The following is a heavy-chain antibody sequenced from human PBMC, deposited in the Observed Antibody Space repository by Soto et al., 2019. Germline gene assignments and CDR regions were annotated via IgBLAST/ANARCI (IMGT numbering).Heavy chain of an antibody. D-gene: IGHD1-26*01. CDR3: ARHGRSYYQFDY. Sequence: GGSLRLSCAASGFTVSSNYMSWVRQAPGKGLEWVSLIQSGGSTYYAGSVKGRFTISRDNSKNTLFLQMNSLRAEDTAVYYCARHGRSYYQFDYWGQGTLVTVSS. V-gene: IGHV3-66*04. CDR2: IQSGGST. CDR1: GFTVSSNY. J-gene: IGHJ4*02.